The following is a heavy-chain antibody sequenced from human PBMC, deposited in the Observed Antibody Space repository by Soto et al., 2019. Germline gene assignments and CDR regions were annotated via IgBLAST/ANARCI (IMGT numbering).Heavy chain of an antibody. CDR1: GFTFSSYA. D-gene: IGHD6-13*01. CDR3: ARDSRYSSSWYGNYYGMDV. J-gene: IGHJ6*02. V-gene: IGHV3-30-3*01. CDR2: ISYDGSNK. Sequence: GGSLRLSCAASGFTFSSYAMHWVRQAPGKGLDWVAVISYDGSNKYYADSVKGRFTISRDNSKNTLYLQMNSLRAEDTAVYYCARDSRYSSSWYGNYYGMDVWGQGTTVTVSS.